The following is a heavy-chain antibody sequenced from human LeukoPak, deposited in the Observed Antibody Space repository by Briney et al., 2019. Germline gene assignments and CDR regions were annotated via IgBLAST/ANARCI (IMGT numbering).Heavy chain of an antibody. J-gene: IGHJ5*02. Sequence: ASVKVSCKASGYTFTGYYMHWVRQAPGQGLEWMGWINPNSGGTNYAQKFQGRVTMTRDTSINTAYMELSRLRSADTAVYYCARDTDMSSYGLVSWFDPWGQGTLVTVSS. CDR2: INPNSGGT. CDR1: GYTFTGYY. V-gene: IGHV1-2*02. CDR3: ARDTDMSSYGLVSWFDP. D-gene: IGHD5-18*01.